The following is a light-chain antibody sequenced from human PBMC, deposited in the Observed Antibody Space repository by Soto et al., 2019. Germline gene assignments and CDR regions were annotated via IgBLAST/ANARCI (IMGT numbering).Light chain of an antibody. CDR1: QSVASNN. Sequence: EITLTQSPGTLSLSPGESATLSCKASQSVASNNLAWYQQKPGQAPRLLFYGTFNRATGIRDRFSGSGSGTDFTLTISRREADDSAVYSCQQYGTSPWTFGQWTKVEI. CDR2: GTF. V-gene: IGKV3-20*01. CDR3: QQYGTSPWT. J-gene: IGKJ1*01.